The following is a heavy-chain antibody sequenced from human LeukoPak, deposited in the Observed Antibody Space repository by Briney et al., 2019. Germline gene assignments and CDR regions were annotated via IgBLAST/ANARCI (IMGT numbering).Heavy chain of an antibody. CDR2: TSVYNSQT. J-gene: IGHJ5*02. D-gene: IGHD4/OR15-4a*01. V-gene: IGHV1-18*01. CDR3: ARDMVGLAADGNWFDP. Sequence: ASVKVSCKASGYTFTSYDISWVRRAPGQGLEWMGWTSVYNSQTNFAQKFQGRVTVTTDRSTTTVYMELRNLRFDDTAIYYCARDMVGLAADGNWFDPWGQGTLVTVSS. CDR1: GYTFTSYD.